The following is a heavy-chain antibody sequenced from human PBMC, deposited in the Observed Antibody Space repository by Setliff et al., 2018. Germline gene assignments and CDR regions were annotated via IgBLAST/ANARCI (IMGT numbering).Heavy chain of an antibody. D-gene: IGHD3-10*01. V-gene: IGHV4-34*10. J-gene: IGHJ1*01. Sequence: SETLSLTCTVYGGSFSDYYWGWIRQSPGKRPEWIAEINQSGNTNYNPSLNSRVSVSVDTPTNQFSMKLTSVTAADTAVYYCARVDFTMIQGVLGLWGQGTLVTVSS. CDR2: INQSGNT. CDR1: GGSFSDYY. CDR3: ARVDFTMIQGVLGL.